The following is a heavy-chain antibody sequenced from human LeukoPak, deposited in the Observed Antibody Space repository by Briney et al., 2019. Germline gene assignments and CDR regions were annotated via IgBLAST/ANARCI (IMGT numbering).Heavy chain of an antibody. CDR3: ARQRGVATVYHDAFDI. CDR2: ISYDGSNK. J-gene: IGHJ3*02. Sequence: GGSLRLSCAASGFTFSSYAMHWVRQAPGKGLEWVAVISYDGSNKYYADSVKGRFTISRDNSKNTLYLQMNSLRAEDTAVYYCARQRGVATVYHDAFDIWGQGTMVTVSS. CDR1: GFTFSSYA. V-gene: IGHV3-30-3*01. D-gene: IGHD5-12*01.